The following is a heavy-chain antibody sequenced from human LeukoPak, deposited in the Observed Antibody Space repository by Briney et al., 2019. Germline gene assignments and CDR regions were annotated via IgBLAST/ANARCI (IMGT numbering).Heavy chain of an antibody. CDR2: VSNNDAI. J-gene: IGHJ4*02. CDR3: AREQTRGGDLDY. CDR1: GFTFSSYA. V-gene: IGHV3-69-1*01. Sequence: GGSLRLSCAASGFTFSSYAMHWVRQAPGKRLEWISSVSNNDAIFYADSVKGRFTISRDNARNSLYLQMFSLRVEDTAVYYCAREQTRGGDLDYWGQGAQITVSS. D-gene: IGHD2-21*02.